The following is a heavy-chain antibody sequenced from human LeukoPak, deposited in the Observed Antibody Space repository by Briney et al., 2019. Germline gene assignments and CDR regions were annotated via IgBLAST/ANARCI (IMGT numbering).Heavy chain of an antibody. Sequence: WGSLRFTCAASGFTFSSYAMTWVGQAPGKGLQWVSTISVSGENTYYADSVKGRFTISRDISKSTLYLQMNSLRDEDTAVYYCAKYGSGSYYNGLYWGQGPGDSVSS. V-gene: IGHV3-23*01. J-gene: IGHJ4*02. D-gene: IGHD3-10*01. CDR1: GFTFSSYA. CDR3: AKYGSGSYYNGLY. CDR2: ISVSGENT.